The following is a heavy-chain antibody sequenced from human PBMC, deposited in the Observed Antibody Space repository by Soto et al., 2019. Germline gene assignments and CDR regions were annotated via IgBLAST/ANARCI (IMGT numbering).Heavy chain of an antibody. D-gene: IGHD3-10*01. J-gene: IGHJ3*02. V-gene: IGHV3-30*03. CDR3: AIFQGGRVLWFGGYDAFDI. CDR1: GFTFSSYG. Sequence: QVQLVESGGGVVQPERSLRLSCAASGFTFSSYGMHWVHQAPGKGLEWVAVISYDGSNKYYADSVKGRFTISRDNSKNTLNMQMNSLRAEDTAVYYCAIFQGGRVLWFGGYDAFDIWGQGTMVTVSS. CDR2: ISYDGSNK.